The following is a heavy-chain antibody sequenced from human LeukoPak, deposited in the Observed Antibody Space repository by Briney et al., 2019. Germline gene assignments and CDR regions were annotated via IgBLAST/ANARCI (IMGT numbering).Heavy chain of an antibody. D-gene: IGHD6-19*01. J-gene: IGHJ4*02. Sequence: GGSLRLSCAASGFTFSSYSMNWVRQAPGKGLEWVSSISSSSSYIYYADSVKGRFTISRDNAKNSLYLQMNSLRAEDTAVYYCARGSPYVAVAGDYWGQGTLVTVSS. CDR3: ARGSPYVAVAGDY. V-gene: IGHV3-21*01. CDR1: GFTFSSYS. CDR2: ISSSSSYI.